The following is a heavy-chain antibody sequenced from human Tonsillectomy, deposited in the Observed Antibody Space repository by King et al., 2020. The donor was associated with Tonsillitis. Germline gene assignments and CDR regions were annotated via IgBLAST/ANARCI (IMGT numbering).Heavy chain of an antibody. D-gene: IGHD6-6*01. V-gene: IGHV3-33*01. J-gene: IGHJ3*02. CDR2: IWYDGSNK. CDR3: ARGGWGQLDAFDI. Sequence: VQLVESGGGVVQPGRSLRLSCAASGFTFSSYGMHWVRQAPGKGLEWVAVIWYDGSNKYYADSVKGRFTISRENSKNTLYLQMNSLRAEDPAVYYCARGGWGQLDAFDIWGQGTMVTVSS. CDR1: GFTFSSYG.